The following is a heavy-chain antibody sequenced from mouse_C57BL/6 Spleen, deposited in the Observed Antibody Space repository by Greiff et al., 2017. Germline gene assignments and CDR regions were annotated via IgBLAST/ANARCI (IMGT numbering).Heavy chain of an antibody. D-gene: IGHD1-1*01. J-gene: IGHJ4*01. CDR3: ARNGDYGSRAFYYYAMDY. V-gene: IGHV1-64*01. CDR2: IHPNSGST. CDR1: GYTFTSYW. Sequence: QVQLQQPGAELVKPGASVKLSCKASGYTFTSYWMHWVKQRPGQGLEWIGMIHPNSGSTNYNEKFKSKATLTVDKSSSTAYMQLSSLTSEDSAVYYCARNGDYGSRAFYYYAMDYWGQGTSVTVSS.